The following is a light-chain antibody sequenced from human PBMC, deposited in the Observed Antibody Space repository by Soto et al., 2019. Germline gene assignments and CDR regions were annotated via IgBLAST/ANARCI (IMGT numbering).Light chain of an antibody. CDR3: QQYADWPLT. CDR2: KTS. J-gene: IGKJ4*01. Sequence: IVMTQSPATVSVSPGESTSLSCRASRTIGTNLGWYQRKPGQAPRLLISKTSNRATGVPARFSGSGSGTEFTLTITSLQSEDIAVYYCQQYADWPLTFGGGTKVDIK. V-gene: IGKV3-15*01. CDR1: RTIGTN.